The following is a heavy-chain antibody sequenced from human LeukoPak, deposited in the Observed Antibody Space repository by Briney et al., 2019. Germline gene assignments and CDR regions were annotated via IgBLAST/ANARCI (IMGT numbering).Heavy chain of an antibody. CDR2: IYYSGST. D-gene: IGHD6-13*01. CDR3: ARDGGGSWPPWFDP. CDR1: GGSISSYY. J-gene: IGHJ5*02. V-gene: IGHV4-59*01. Sequence: SETLSLTCTVSGGSISSYYWSWIQQPPGKGLEWIGYIYYSGSTNYNPSLKSRVTISVDTSKNQFSLKLSSVTAADTAVYYCARDGGGSWPPWFDPWGQGTLVTVSS.